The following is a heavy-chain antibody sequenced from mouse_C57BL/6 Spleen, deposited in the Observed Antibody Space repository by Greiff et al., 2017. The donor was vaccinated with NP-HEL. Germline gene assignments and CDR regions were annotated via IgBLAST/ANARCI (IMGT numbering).Heavy chain of an antibody. Sequence: DVQLVESGPGMVKPSQSLSLTCTVTGYSITSGYDWHWIRHFPGNTLEWMGYISYSGSTNYNPSLKSRISITHDTSKNHFFLKLNSVTTEDTATYYCARDRRTGHWYFDVWGTGTTVTVSS. V-gene: IGHV3-1*01. J-gene: IGHJ1*03. CDR3: ARDRRTGHWYFDV. CDR2: ISYSGST. CDR1: GYSITSGYD. D-gene: IGHD4-1*01.